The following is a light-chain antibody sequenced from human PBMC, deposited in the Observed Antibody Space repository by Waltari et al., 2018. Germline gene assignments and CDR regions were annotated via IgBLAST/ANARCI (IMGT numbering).Light chain of an antibody. V-gene: IGKV3-15*01. CDR2: DTS. CDR3: QQYNLWPRT. J-gene: IGKJ1*01. Sequence: EIVMTQSPATLSVSPGERATLSCRASQSVGVTLAWYQQKPGQAPNLLIYDTSTRATGVPVKFSGSGSGTEFTLTISSLQSEDFAIYYCQQYNLWPRTFGQGTRVEIK. CDR1: QSVGVT.